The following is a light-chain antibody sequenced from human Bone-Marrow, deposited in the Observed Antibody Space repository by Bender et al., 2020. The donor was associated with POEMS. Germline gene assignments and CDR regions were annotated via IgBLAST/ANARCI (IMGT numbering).Light chain of an antibody. Sequence: SSELTQPPSVSVSPGQTAKFTCSGDKLGDKYISWYQQRPGQSPVLVIFEDRKRPSGVPERFSGSNSGDTATLTISGAQALDEADYYCQAWDSGTVVFGGGTKLTVL. CDR1: KLGDKY. J-gene: IGLJ2*01. V-gene: IGLV3-1*01. CDR3: QAWDSGTVV. CDR2: EDR.